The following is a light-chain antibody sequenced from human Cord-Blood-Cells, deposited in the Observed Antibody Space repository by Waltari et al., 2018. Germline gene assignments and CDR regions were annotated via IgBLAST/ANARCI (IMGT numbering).Light chain of an antibody. CDR2: LGS. V-gene: IGKV2-28*01. Sequence: DIVMIQSPLPLPFPLGEPASISSSSSQSLLHSNGYNYLDWYLQKPGQSPQLLIYLGSNRASGVPDRFSGSGSGTDFTLKISRVEAEDVGVYYCMQALQTPPTFGGGTKVEIK. CDR1: QSLLHSNGYNY. J-gene: IGKJ4*01. CDR3: MQALQTPPT.